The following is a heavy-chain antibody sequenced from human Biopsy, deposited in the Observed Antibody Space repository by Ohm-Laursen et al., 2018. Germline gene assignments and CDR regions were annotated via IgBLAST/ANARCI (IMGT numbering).Heavy chain of an antibody. CDR3: ARGRTGG. V-gene: IGHV3-48*01. D-gene: IGHD1/OR15-1a*01. Sequence: SLRLSCAASGFTFSSYWMNWVRQAPGKGLERVSFISSGSSPIYYADSVKGRFTISRDDAKNSLYLQMNSLRAEDTAVYYCARGRTGGWGQGTMVTVSS. J-gene: IGHJ4*02. CDR2: ISSGSSPI. CDR1: GFTFSSYW.